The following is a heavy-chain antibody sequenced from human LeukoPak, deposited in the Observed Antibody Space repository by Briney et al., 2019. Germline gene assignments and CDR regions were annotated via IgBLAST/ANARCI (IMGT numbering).Heavy chain of an antibody. CDR2: VSGSGATT. J-gene: IGHJ3*02. CDR1: GFTLRSYV. D-gene: IGHD4-17*01. V-gene: IGHV3-23*01. CDR3: AKVSTYGDDYHDAFDI. Sequence: PGGSLRLSCAASGFTLRSYVMSWVPQAPGKGLEWGSAVSGSGATTYYAGSVRGRFTISRDNSKNTLYLQMNSLRAEDTAVYYCAKVSTYGDDYHDAFDIWGQGTMVTVSS.